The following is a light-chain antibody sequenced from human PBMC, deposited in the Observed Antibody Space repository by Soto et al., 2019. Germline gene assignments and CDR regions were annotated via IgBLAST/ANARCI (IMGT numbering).Light chain of an antibody. CDR3: SSYAGSNNGV. CDR2: EVS. V-gene: IGLV2-8*01. J-gene: IGLJ3*02. CDR1: SSDVGDYNY. Sequence: QSVLTQPPSASGSPGQSVTISCTGTSSDVGDYNYVSWYQQHPGKAPKLMIYEVSKRPSGVPDRFSGSKSGNTASLTVSGLQAEDESDYYFSSYAGSNNGVFGGGTQLTVL.